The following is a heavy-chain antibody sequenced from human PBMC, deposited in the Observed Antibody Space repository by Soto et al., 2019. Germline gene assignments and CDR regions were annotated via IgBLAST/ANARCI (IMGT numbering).Heavy chain of an antibody. D-gene: IGHD1-26*01. Sequence: SVKVSRKASGYTNTSRYMHCVRQAPGQGLEWMGIINPSDGSTTYAQKFQGRVTFTRDTSAGTVYMQLSSLTSEDTAVYYCARDDSGFSGSHYIDCFNYWGQGALVTVSS. CDR2: INPSDGST. CDR3: ARDDSGFSGSHYIDCFNY. J-gene: IGHJ4*02. CDR1: GYTNTSRY. V-gene: IGHV1-46*01.